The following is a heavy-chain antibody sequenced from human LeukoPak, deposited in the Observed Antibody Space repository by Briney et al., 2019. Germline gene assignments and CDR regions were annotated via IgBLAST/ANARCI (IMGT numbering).Heavy chain of an antibody. D-gene: IGHD3-10*01. Sequence: GLXGXXSISSSSSYIYYADSVKGRFTISRDNAKNSLYLQMNSLRAEDTAVYYCARDSVLMVRGVSDYWGQGTLVTVSS. CDR3: ARDSVLMVRGVSDY. V-gene: IGHV3-21*01. J-gene: IGHJ4*02. CDR2: ISSSSSYI.